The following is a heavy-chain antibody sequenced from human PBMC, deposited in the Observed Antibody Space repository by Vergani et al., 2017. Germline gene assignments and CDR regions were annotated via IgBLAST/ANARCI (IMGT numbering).Heavy chain of an antibody. V-gene: IGHV3-21*01. CDR2: IKFPPGEI. CDR3: AKSVSAGNVGVAYFGMDV. D-gene: IGHD1-26*01. J-gene: IGHJ6*02. CDR1: GFNFPSFT. Sequence: EAYLVQSGGGLVTPGGSLRLSCAASGFNFPSFTMNWVCQAPGRGLDWISSIKFPPGEIFYADSVKGRFTISRDKSQNTVNLQMNSLRTEDTAVYFCAKSVSAGNVGVAYFGMDVWGRGTTVTVSS.